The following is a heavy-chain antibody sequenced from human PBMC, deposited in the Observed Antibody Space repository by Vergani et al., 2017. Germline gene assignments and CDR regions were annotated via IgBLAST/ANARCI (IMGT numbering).Heavy chain of an antibody. Sequence: QVQLQESGPGLVKPPGTLSLTCAVSGGSISSSNWWTWLRQSAGKGLEWIGRIYTSGATNYNPSLRSRAIMSVDASKKQFSLKLTSVTAADTAVYYCARDGGEYDKDALDVWGQGTKVTVTS. CDR1: GGSISSSNW. J-gene: IGHJ3*01. CDR3: ARDGGEYDKDALDV. CDR2: IYTSGAT. D-gene: IGHD2-21*01. V-gene: IGHV4-4*07.